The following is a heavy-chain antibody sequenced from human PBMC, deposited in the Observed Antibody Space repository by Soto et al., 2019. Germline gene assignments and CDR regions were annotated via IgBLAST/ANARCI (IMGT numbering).Heavy chain of an antibody. Sequence: SPTLSLTCDISGDSVSSDSTAWNWIRQSPSRGLEWLGRTYYKSKWFYNYAVSVRSRIAIKSDTSKNQFSLQLNSVTPEDTAVYFCARGAQWLLYWGQGPLVTVSS. D-gene: IGHD6-19*01. CDR2: TYYKSKWFY. CDR1: GDSVSSDSTA. V-gene: IGHV6-1*01. J-gene: IGHJ4*02. CDR3: ARGAQWLLY.